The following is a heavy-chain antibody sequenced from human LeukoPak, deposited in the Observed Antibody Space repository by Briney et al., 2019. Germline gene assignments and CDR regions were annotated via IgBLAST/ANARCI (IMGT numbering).Heavy chain of an antibody. V-gene: IGHV1-46*01. CDR1: GYTFTSYD. CDR3: ARWVGGPAGINYYGMDV. D-gene: IGHD2-2*01. J-gene: IGHJ6*02. Sequence: ASVKVSCKASGYTFTSYDMQWVRQAPGQGFEWLGMINPSGGGTNYAQKFQGRVTMTRDTSTSTVYLELSSLRSEDTAVYYCARWVGGPAGINYYGMDVWGQGTTVTVS. CDR2: INPSGGGT.